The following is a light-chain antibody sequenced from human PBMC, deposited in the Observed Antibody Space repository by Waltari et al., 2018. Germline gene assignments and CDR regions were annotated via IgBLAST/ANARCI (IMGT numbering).Light chain of an antibody. CDR3: QQSFSSPWT. V-gene: IGKV1-39*01. CDR1: QDVRTH. J-gene: IGKJ1*01. CDR2: GAS. Sequence: DIQMTQSPPSLSASVGDTITITCRASQDVRTHVNWYQYTPPKAPKLLNFGASSLQRGVPSRFSGRGSGTDFTLTVSSLQPEDFTTYCCQQSFSSPWTFGPGTQVEIK.